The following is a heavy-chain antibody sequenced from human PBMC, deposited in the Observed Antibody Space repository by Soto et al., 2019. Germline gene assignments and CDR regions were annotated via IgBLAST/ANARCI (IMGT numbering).Heavy chain of an antibody. Sequence: GGSLRLSCAASGFTFSSYGRHWVRQAPFKGLEWVAVIWYDGSNKYYADSVKGRFTISRDNSKKTLYLQMNSLRAEDTAVYYCARESGYSNFGYYYYGMDVWGQGTTVTFSS. D-gene: IGHD4-4*01. V-gene: IGHV3-33*01. J-gene: IGHJ6*02. CDR1: GFTFSSYG. CDR3: ARESGYSNFGYYYYGMDV. CDR2: IWYDGSNK.